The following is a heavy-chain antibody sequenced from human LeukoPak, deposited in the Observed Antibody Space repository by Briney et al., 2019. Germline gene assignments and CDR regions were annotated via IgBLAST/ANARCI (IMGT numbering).Heavy chain of an antibody. CDR3: ARDPTLLWFGEFTFFFDY. Sequence: SETLSLTCTVSGGSISSGDYYWSWIRQPPGKGLEWIGYIYYSGSTYYNPSLKSRVTISVDTSKNQFSLQLNSVTPEDTAVYYCARDPTLLWFGEFTFFFDYWGQGTLVTVSS. CDR2: IYYSGST. CDR1: GGSISSGDYY. V-gene: IGHV4-30-4*01. J-gene: IGHJ4*02. D-gene: IGHD3-10*01.